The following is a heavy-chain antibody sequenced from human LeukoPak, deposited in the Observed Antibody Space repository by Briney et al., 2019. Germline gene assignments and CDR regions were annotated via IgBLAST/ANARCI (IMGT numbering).Heavy chain of an antibody. Sequence: PGGPLRLSCAASGFTFSSYSMDRVRQAPGKGLEWVSYISSSSSTIYYADSVKGRFTISRDNAKNSLYLQMNSLRAEDTAVYYCARAPYSNFDYWGQGTLVTVSS. V-gene: IGHV3-48*01. CDR3: ARAPYSNFDY. J-gene: IGHJ4*02. D-gene: IGHD5-18*01. CDR1: GFTFSSYS. CDR2: ISSSSSTI.